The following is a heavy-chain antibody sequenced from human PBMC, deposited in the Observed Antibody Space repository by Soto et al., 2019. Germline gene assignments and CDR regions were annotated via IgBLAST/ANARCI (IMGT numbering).Heavy chain of an antibody. CDR3: ARSSYSSSGYFAQTSLDFDY. Sequence: PPGGSLRLSCAASGFTFSSYWMHWVRQAPGKGLVWVSRINSDGSSTSYADSVKGRFTISRDNAKNTLYLQMNSLRAEDTAVYYCARSSYSSSGYFAQTSLDFDYWGQGTLVNVSS. J-gene: IGHJ4*02. V-gene: IGHV3-74*01. D-gene: IGHD6-13*01. CDR2: INSDGSST. CDR1: GFTFSSYW.